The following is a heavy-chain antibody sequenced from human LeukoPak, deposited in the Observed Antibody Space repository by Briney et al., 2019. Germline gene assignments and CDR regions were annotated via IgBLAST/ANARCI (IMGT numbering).Heavy chain of an antibody. D-gene: IGHD3-16*02. J-gene: IGHJ4*02. Sequence: SETLSLTCTVSGYSISSDYYWGWIRQPPGRGLEWIGTIDHSGSTYYNPSLKSRVTISVDTSRKQFSLKLSSVTAADTAVYYCAKYDVWGSYRAFDYWGQGTLVTVSS. CDR3: AKYDVWGSYRAFDY. CDR2: IDHSGST. V-gene: IGHV4-38-2*02. CDR1: GYSISSDYY.